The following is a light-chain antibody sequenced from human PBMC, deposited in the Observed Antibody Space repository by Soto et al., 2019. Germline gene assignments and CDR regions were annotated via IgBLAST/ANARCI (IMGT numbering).Light chain of an antibody. Sequence: IVMTKSPATLSLSPGEKATLSCRASQSISNNFAWFQQKPGQVPRLLIYGAYNRATGVSARFSGSGSGTDFTLTIRRLEPEDFAVYYCKQRSNWPITFGQGTRLDIK. CDR2: GAY. CDR1: QSISNN. V-gene: IGKV3D-11*03. CDR3: KQRSNWPIT. J-gene: IGKJ5*01.